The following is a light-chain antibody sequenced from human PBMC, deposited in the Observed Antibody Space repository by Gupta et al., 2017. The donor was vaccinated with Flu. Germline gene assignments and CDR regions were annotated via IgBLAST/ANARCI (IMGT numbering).Light chain of an antibody. Sequence: DIQMTQSPSFLSASVGDRVNITCQASQEINIFLNWYQQKPGKAPKLLSNKAFILETGVPSRFSGSGSGTDFVFSISSLQPEDIATYYCQQYSHAPLTFGGGTKVDIK. CDR1: QEINIF. J-gene: IGKJ4*01. V-gene: IGKV1-33*01. CDR2: KAF. CDR3: QQYSHAPLT.